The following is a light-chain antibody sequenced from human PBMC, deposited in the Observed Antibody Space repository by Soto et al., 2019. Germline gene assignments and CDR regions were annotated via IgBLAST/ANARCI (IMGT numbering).Light chain of an antibody. CDR3: SSYTSSSLYV. CDR2: EVS. V-gene: IGLV2-14*01. Sequence: QSALTQPASVSGSPGQSITISCTGTSSDVGGYNYVSWYQQHPGKAPKLMIYEVSNRPSGVSNRFSGSKSVNTASLTISGLQAEDEADYYCSSYTSSSLYVFGTGTKVTVL. J-gene: IGLJ1*01. CDR1: SSDVGGYNY.